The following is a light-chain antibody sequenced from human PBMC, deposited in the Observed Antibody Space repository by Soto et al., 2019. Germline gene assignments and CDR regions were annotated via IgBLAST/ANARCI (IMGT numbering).Light chain of an antibody. Sequence: QSVLTQPPSVSAAPGQRVTISCSGTNSNVGNNFVSWYQQFPGTAPKLLIYDTNKRPSGITDRLSGSKTGTSATLGITGLQTGDEADYYCETWDSGLSAGIFGGGTKLTVL. CDR3: ETWDSGLSAGI. CDR2: DTN. V-gene: IGLV1-51*01. J-gene: IGLJ2*01. CDR1: NSNVGNNF.